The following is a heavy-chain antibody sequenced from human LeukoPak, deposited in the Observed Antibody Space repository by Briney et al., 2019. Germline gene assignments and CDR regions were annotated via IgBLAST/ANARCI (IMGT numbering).Heavy chain of an antibody. CDR3: ARQIGSSGYYY. CDR1: GYSFTTYW. V-gene: IGHV5-51*01. D-gene: IGHD3-22*01. Sequence: GESLKISCTGFGYSFTTYWIGWVRQMPGKGLEWMGIIYPGDSDARYSPSLQGQVTISVDKSISTAYLQWSSLKASDTAMYYCARQIGSSGYYYWGQGTLVTFSS. CDR2: IYPGDSDA. J-gene: IGHJ4*02.